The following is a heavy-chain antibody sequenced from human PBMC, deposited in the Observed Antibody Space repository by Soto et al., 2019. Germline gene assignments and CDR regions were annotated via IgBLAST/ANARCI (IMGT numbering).Heavy chain of an antibody. J-gene: IGHJ6*02. D-gene: IGHD1-1*01. V-gene: IGHV5-10-1*01. CDR2: IDPSNSYI. Sequence: PGESLKISCQGSGYNFTTHWITWVRQTPGKGLEWMGRIDPSNSYINYSPSFQGHVTISVDRSISTAYLQWSGLEASDNAIYFCARRLSGPKEEYNAYYFYGLDVWGQGTKVTVSS. CDR1: GYNFTTHW. CDR3: ARRLSGPKEEYNAYYFYGLDV.